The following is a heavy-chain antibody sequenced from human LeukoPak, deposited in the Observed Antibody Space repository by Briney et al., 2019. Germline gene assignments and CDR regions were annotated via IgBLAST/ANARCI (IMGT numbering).Heavy chain of an antibody. Sequence: ASVKVSCKASGYTLTDYYLHWVRQAPGQGLEWMGIINPSGGYTSYAQRFQGRVTMTTDTSASTVNMEVSSLRSEDTAVYYCARSQNPKGLAVAGPFDYWGQGTPVTVPS. CDR3: ARSQNPKGLAVAGPFDY. D-gene: IGHD6-19*01. J-gene: IGHJ4*02. V-gene: IGHV1-46*01. CDR2: INPSGGYT. CDR1: GYTLTDYY.